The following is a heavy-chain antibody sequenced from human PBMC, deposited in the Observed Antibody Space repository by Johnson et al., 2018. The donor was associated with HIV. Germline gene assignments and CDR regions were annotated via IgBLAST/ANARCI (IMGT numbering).Heavy chain of an antibody. CDR2: IWFDGNNK. D-gene: IGHD6-13*01. Sequence: QVQLVESGGGVVQPGRSLRLSCAASGFTFSNYGMHWVRQAPCKGLEWVAVIWFDGNNKHYSDSVKGRFTISRDNSNNILYLQMNSLRVEDTAVYYCAKVAVATAAGGVALDIWGPGTMVTVS. CDR1: GFTFSNYG. J-gene: IGHJ3*02. V-gene: IGHV3-33*06. CDR3: AKVAVATAAGGVALDI.